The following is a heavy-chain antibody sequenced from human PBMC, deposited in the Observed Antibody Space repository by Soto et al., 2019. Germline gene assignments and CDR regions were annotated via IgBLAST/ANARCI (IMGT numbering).Heavy chain of an antibody. J-gene: IGHJ6*02. Sequence: QVQLQESGPGLVKPSGTLSLICIVSGDSVTFGHHYWSWIRPPPGKALEWIGHIFFTGATNYSPSRKSRAHMSVGSFKSQFSLKLSSVSAADSAIYYCARARPDSAGSSLGRRLDVWGQGTTVTVSS. CDR3: ARARPDSAGSSLGRRLDV. D-gene: IGHD3-10*01. CDR1: GDSVTFGHHY. CDR2: IFFTGAT. V-gene: IGHV4-61*01.